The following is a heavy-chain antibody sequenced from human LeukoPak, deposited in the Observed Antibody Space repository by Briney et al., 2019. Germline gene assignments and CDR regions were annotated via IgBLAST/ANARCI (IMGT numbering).Heavy chain of an antibody. CDR3: ARALDSSGYYNRPEKRLDY. J-gene: IGHJ4*02. CDR1: GFTFSSYW. CDR2: INSDGSST. Sequence: GGSLRLSCAASGFTFSSYWMHWVRQAPGKGLVWVSRINSDGSSTSYADSVKGRFTISRDNAKNTLYLQMNSLRAEDTAVYYCARALDSSGYYNRPEKRLDYWGQGTLVTVSS. V-gene: IGHV3-74*01. D-gene: IGHD3-22*01.